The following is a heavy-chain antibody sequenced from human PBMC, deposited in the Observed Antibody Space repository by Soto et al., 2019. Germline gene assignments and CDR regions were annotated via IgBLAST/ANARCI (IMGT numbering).Heavy chain of an antibody. Sequence: GGSLRLSCAASGFTFSSYAMSWVRQAPGKGLEWVSAISGSGGSTYYADSVKGRFTISRDNSKNTLYLQMNSPRAEDTAVYYCANLAYYYDSNDYWGQGTLVTVS. CDR3: ANLAYYYDSNDY. CDR2: ISGSGGST. D-gene: IGHD3-22*01. V-gene: IGHV3-23*01. CDR1: GFTFSSYA. J-gene: IGHJ4*02.